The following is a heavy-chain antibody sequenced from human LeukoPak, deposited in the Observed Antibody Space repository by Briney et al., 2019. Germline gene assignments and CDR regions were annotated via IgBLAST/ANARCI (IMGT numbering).Heavy chain of an antibody. CDR2: MNPNSGNT. CDR1: GYTFTSYD. D-gene: IGHD3-9*01. Sequence: ASVKVSRKASGYTFTSYDINWVRQATGQGLEWMGWMNPNSGNTGYAQKFQGRVTMTRNTSISTAYMELSSLRSEDTAVYYCARGHYDILTGYESIFDYWGQGTLVTVSS. J-gene: IGHJ4*02. CDR3: ARGHYDILTGYESIFDY. V-gene: IGHV1-8*01.